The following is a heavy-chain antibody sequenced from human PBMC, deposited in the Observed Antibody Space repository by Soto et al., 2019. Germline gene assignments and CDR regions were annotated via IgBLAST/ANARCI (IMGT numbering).Heavy chain of an antibody. CDR3: AHSSPQLAYDY. Sequence: QITLKESGPTLVKPTQTLTLTRTFSGFSLTTSGVGVGWIRQPPGKALEWLALIYWDDDKLYSPSLKSRLTITKDTSNAQVVLTMTNMDPVDTATYYCAHSSPQLAYDYWGQGTLVTVSS. J-gene: IGHJ4*02. CDR2: IYWDDDK. CDR1: GFSLTTSGVG. V-gene: IGHV2-5*02. D-gene: IGHD6-13*01.